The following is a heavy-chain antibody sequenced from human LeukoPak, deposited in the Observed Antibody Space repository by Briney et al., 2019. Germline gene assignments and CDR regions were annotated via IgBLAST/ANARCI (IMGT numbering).Heavy chain of an antibody. CDR1: GFTFDDYA. CDR2: ISWNSGSI. CDR3: AKDRAGILVAGIGY. Sequence: GGSLRLSCAASGFTFDDYAMHWVRQAPGKGLGWVSGISWNSGSIGCADSVKGRFTISRDNAKNSLYLQMNSLRAEDTALYYCAKDRAGILVAGIGYWGQGTLVTVSS. D-gene: IGHD6-19*01. V-gene: IGHV3-9*01. J-gene: IGHJ4*02.